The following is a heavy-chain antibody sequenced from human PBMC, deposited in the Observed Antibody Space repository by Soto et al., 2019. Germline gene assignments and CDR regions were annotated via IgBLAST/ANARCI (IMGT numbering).Heavy chain of an antibody. V-gene: IGHV3-72*01. J-gene: IGHJ3*02. CDR1: GFTLSDHY. CDR3: ARSAARGASDI. D-gene: IGHD6-6*01. Sequence: GGSLRLSCAASGFTLSDHYMDWVRQAPGKGLEWVGRIRDKANSYTTEYAASVKGRFTISRNDSKNSLHLQMNSLKTEDTAVYYCARSAARGASDIWGQGTMVTVSS. CDR2: IRDKANSYTT.